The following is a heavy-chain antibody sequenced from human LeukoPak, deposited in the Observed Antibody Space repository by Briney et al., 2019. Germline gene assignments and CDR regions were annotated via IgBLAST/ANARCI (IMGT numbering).Heavy chain of an antibody. CDR1: GGSFSGYY. Sequence: SETLSLTCAVYGGSFSGYYWSWIRQPPGKGLEWIGEINHSGSTNYNPSLKSRVTISVDTSKNQFSLKLSPVTAADTAVYYCASRLVPIFRGAFDIWGQGTMVTVSS. D-gene: IGHD3-10*01. J-gene: IGHJ3*02. CDR2: INHSGST. V-gene: IGHV4-34*01. CDR3: ASRLVPIFRGAFDI.